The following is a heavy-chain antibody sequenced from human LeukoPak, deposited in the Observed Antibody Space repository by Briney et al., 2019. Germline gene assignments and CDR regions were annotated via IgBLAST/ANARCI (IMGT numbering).Heavy chain of an antibody. V-gene: IGHV4-39*01. J-gene: IGHJ4*02. D-gene: IGHD3-9*01. Sequence: SETLSLTCTISGGSISSSSYYWGWIRQPPGKGLEWIGSIFYSGATYYSPSLKSRITISVDTSKNQFSLNLSSVTAADTAVYYCARLDILTAQYYFDYWGQGTLVTVSS. CDR2: IFYSGAT. CDR3: ARLDILTAQYYFDY. CDR1: GGSISSSSYY.